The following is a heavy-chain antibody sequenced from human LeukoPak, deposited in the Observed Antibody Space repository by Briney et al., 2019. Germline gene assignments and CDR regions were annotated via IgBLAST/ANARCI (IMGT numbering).Heavy chain of an antibody. J-gene: IGHJ4*02. Sequence: SETLSLTCTVSGGSISSSSYYWGWIRQPPGKGLEWIGSIYYSGSTYYNPSLKSRVTISVDSSKNQFSLKLSSVTAADTAVYYRARQGYYYDSVPFDYWGQGTLVTVSS. CDR2: IYYSGST. V-gene: IGHV4-39*01. CDR3: ARQGYYYDSVPFDY. CDR1: GGSISSSSYY. D-gene: IGHD3-22*01.